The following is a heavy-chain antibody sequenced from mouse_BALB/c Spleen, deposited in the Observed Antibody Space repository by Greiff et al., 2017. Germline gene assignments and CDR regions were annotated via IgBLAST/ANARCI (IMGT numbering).Heavy chain of an antibody. CDR3: TRWGITTRAFDY. J-gene: IGHJ2*01. CDR2: IYPGSGST. CDR1: GYTFTSYW. V-gene: IGHV1S22*01. Sequence: LKQPGSELVRPGASVKLSCKASGYTFTSYWMHWVKQRHGQGLEWIGNIYPGSGSTNYDEKFKSKGTLTVDTSSSTAYMHLSSLTSEDSAVYYCTRWGITTRAFDYWGQGTTLTVSS. D-gene: IGHD2-4*01.